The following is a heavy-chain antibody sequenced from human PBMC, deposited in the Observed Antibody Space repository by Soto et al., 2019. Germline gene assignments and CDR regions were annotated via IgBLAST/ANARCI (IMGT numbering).Heavy chain of an antibody. Sequence: GGSLRLSCAESGFTLRTYGMHWVRQAPGKGLEWVAVVWYDGSKKYYADSVKGRFTVSRDNSKNTPYLQMNSLRAEDTAVYYCARPLEQWQLGFGMDVWGQGSPVTVSS. CDR2: VWYDGSKK. J-gene: IGHJ6*01. D-gene: IGHD6-19*01. CDR1: GFTLRTYG. V-gene: IGHV3-33*01. CDR3: ARPLEQWQLGFGMDV.